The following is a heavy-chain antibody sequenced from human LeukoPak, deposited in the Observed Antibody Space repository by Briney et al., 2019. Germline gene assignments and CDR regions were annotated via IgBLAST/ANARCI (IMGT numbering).Heavy chain of an antibody. CDR1: GFTFSSYG. J-gene: IGHJ4*02. CDR2: MWYDGSTK. Sequence: GRSLRLSCAASGFTFSSYGMHWVRHAPGKGLEWVAVMWYDGSTKYYADSVKGRFTISRDNSKNTLYLQMDSLRAEDTAVYYCAKDGAASTYFDNWGPGTLVTVSS. D-gene: IGHD4/OR15-4a*01. V-gene: IGHV3-33*06. CDR3: AKDGAASTYFDN.